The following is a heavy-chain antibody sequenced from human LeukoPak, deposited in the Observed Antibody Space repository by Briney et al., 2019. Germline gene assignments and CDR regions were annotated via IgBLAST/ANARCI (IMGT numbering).Heavy chain of an antibody. CDR2: ISAYNGNT. Sequence: ASVTVSCKSSGYTFTNYTISWVRQAPGQGLEWMGWISAYNGNTNYAQKLQGRVTMTTDTSTSTAYMDLRSLRSDDTAVYYCARSVGSSGYSYLPEGQEYYFDYWGQGTLVTVSS. CDR1: GYTFTNYT. CDR3: ARSVGSSGYSYLPEGQEYYFDY. V-gene: IGHV1-18*01. D-gene: IGHD3-22*01. J-gene: IGHJ4*02.